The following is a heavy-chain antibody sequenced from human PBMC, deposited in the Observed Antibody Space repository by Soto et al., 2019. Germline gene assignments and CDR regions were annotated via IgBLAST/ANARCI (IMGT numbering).Heavy chain of an antibody. V-gene: IGHV3-30-3*01. J-gene: IGHJ4*02. CDR3: AGLVEMATNLFDY. Sequence: PGGSLRLSCAASGFTFSSYAMHWVRQAPGKGLEWVAVISYDGSNKYYADSVKGRFTISRDNSKNTLYLQMNSLRAEDTAVYYCAGLVEMATNLFDYWGQGTLVTVSS. D-gene: IGHD5-12*01. CDR1: GFTFSSYA. CDR2: ISYDGSNK.